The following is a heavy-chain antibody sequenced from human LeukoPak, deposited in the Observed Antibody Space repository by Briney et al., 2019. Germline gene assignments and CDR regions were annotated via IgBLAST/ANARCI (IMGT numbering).Heavy chain of an antibody. J-gene: IGHJ4*02. V-gene: IGHV4-59*08. CDR2: IYYSGST. D-gene: IGHD3-22*01. CDR3: ARHKHYYDSSGFGY. Sequence: SETLSLTCTVYGRSISSYYWSWIRQPPGKGREWIGYIYYSGSTNYKPSLKSRATIPVDTSKNQFSLKLSSVTAADTAVYYCARHKHYYDSSGFGYWGQGTLVTVSS. CDR1: GRSISSYY.